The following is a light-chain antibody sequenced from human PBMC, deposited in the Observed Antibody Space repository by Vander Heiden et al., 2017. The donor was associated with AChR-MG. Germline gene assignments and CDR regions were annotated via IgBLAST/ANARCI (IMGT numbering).Light chain of an antibody. CDR2: GNS. V-gene: IGLV1-40*01. CDR1: SSNIGAGYD. J-gene: IGLJ2*01. CDR3: QSYDSSLSGWGV. Sequence: QSVLQQPPSVSGAPGQSVTIACTGSSSNIGAGYDVHWYQQLPGTAPKLLIYGNSNRPSGVPDRFSGSKSGTSASLAITGLQAEDEADYYCQSYDSSLSGWGVFGGGTKLTVL.